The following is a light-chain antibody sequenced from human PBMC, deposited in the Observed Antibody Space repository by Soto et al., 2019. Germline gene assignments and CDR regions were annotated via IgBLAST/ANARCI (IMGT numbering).Light chain of an antibody. CDR1: SSDVGGYNY. J-gene: IGLJ3*02. CDR3: SSYTSSSTLV. V-gene: IGLV2-14*01. Sequence: QSALTQPASVSGSPGQSITISCTGTSSDVGGYNYVSWYQQHPRKAPKLMIYDVSNRPSGVSNRFSGSKSGNTASLTISGLKAEDAADYYCSSYTSSSTLVVGGGTKLTVL. CDR2: DVS.